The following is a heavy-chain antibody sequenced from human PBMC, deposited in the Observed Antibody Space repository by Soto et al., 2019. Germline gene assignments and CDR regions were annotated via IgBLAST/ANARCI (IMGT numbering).Heavy chain of an antibody. Sequence: LRLSCAASGFTFTSYAMSWVRQAPGKGLEWVPAMSGSGGYTYYADSVKGRLTISRDSSKNTLYLQMNSLRVEDTAVYYCAKELGGGSYWDSHYYGMDVWGQGTTVTVSS. CDR1: GFTFTSYA. J-gene: IGHJ6*02. CDR3: AKELGGGSYWDSHYYGMDV. D-gene: IGHD1-26*01. CDR2: MSGSGGYT. V-gene: IGHV3-23*01.